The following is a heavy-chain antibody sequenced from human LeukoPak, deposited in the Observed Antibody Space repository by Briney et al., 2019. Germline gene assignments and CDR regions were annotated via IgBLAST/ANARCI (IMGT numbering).Heavy chain of an antibody. CDR1: GYSISSGYY. V-gene: IGHV4-38-2*01. Sequence: SETLSLTCAVSGYSISSGYYWGWIRQPPGKGLEWIGSIYHSGSTYYNPSLKSRVTISVDTSKNQFSLKLSSVTAADTAVYYCARNDISTHRPFDYWGQGTLVTVSS. CDR2: IYHSGST. D-gene: IGHD3-9*01. CDR3: ARNDISTHRPFDY. J-gene: IGHJ4*02.